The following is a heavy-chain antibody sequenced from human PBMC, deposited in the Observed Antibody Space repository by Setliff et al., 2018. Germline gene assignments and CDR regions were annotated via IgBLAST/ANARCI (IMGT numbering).Heavy chain of an antibody. Sequence: SETLSLTCAVYGGSFSGYYWSWIRQPPGKGLEWIGEINHSGSTNYNPSLKSRVTISVDTSKNQFSLKLSSVAAADTAVYYCARAYSYYYYYMDVWGKGTTVTVSS. CDR3: ARAYSYYYYYMDV. CDR2: INHSGST. D-gene: IGHD4-4*01. J-gene: IGHJ6*03. V-gene: IGHV4-34*01. CDR1: GGSFSGYY.